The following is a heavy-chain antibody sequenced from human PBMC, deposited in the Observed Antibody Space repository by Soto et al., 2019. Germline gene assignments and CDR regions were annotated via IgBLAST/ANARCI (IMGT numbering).Heavy chain of an antibody. Sequence: ASVKVSCKASGYTFITYDINWVRQATGQGLEWMGWMNPSNGNAGYAQNFQGRVTMTRNTSISTAYMELSSLRSDDTAVYFCARRKERSGPNYFDSCRQRSLVPASS. J-gene: IGHJ4*02. V-gene: IGHV1-8*01. CDR1: GYTFITYD. CDR2: MNPSNGNA. CDR3: ARRKERSGPNYFDS. D-gene: IGHD6-25*01.